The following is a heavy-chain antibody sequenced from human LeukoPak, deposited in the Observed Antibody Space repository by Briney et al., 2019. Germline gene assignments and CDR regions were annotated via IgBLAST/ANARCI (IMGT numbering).Heavy chain of an antibody. CDR3: ARVTTVTTSFHFDY. V-gene: IGHV4-30-4*01. D-gene: IGHD4-17*01. J-gene: IGHJ4*02. CDR2: IYYSGST. CDR1: GGSISSGGYY. Sequence: PSETLSLTCTVSGGSISSGGYYWSWIRQPPGEGLEWIGYIYYSGSTYYHPSLKSRVTISLDTSKNQFSLKLGSVTAADTAVYYCARVTTVTTSFHFDYWGQGALVTVSS.